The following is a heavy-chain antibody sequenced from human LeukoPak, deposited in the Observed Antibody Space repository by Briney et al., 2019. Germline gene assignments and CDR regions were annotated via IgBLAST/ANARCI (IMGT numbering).Heavy chain of an antibody. V-gene: IGHV3-48*01. D-gene: IGHD6-13*01. Sequence: GGSLRLSCAASGFTFSNYNMNWVRQAPGKGLEGVSYISISTSSIYYADSVKGRFTISRDNAKNSLYLQMNSLRAEDTAVYYCAREPTYSSSWYTNCDYWGQGTLVTVSS. CDR2: ISISTSSI. CDR3: AREPTYSSSWYTNCDY. J-gene: IGHJ4*02. CDR1: GFTFSNYN.